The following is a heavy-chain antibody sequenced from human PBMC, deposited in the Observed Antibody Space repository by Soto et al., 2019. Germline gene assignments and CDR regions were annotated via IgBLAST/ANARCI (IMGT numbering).Heavy chain of an antibody. CDR3: ARGEYQLPLNNWFDP. J-gene: IGHJ5*02. CDR2: ISSSSSYI. CDR1: GFTFSDYY. D-gene: IGHD2-2*01. Sequence: QVQLVESGGGLVKPGGSLRLSCAASGFTFSDYYMSWIRQAPGKGLEWISYISSSSSYIYYADSVKGRFTISRDNAKNSLDLQMNSLRAEDTAVYYCARGEYQLPLNNWFDPWGQGTLVTVSS. V-gene: IGHV3-11*06.